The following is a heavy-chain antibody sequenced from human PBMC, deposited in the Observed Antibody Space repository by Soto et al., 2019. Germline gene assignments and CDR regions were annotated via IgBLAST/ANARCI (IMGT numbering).Heavy chain of an antibody. CDR2: ISSSGDYI. Sequence: GGSLRLSCAASGFTFSGYTMNWVRQAPGKGLEWVSSISSSGDYIYYADAVQGRFTISRHNAKHSLYLQMNSLRAEDTAVYYCAREVGAHTPLNWFDPWGQGTLVTVSS. CDR3: AREVGAHTPLNWFDP. J-gene: IGHJ5*02. V-gene: IGHV3-21*01. D-gene: IGHD1-26*01. CDR1: GFTFSGYT.